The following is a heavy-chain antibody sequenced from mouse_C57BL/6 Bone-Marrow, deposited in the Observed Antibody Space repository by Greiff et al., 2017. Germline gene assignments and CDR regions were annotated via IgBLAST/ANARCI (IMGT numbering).Heavy chain of an antibody. CDR2: IDPSDSDT. V-gene: IGHV1-69*01. D-gene: IGHD1-1*01. CDR3: ASGVVAADYAMDY. J-gene: IGHJ4*01. Sequence: QVQLQQPGAELVMPGASVKLSCKASGYTFTSYWMHWVKQRPGQGLEWIGEIDPSDSDTNYNQKFKGKSTLTVDKSSSTAYMQLSSLTSEDSAVYYCASGVVAADYAMDYWGQGTSVTVSS. CDR1: GYTFTSYW.